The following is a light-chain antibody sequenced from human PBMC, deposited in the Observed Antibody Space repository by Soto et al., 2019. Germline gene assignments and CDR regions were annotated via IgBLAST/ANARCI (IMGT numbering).Light chain of an antibody. CDR2: GAS. Sequence: EIVLTQSPGTLSLSPGERATLSCRASQSVTRSYLAWYQQKPGQAPRLLIYGASSRATGISDRFSGSGSGTDFTLTISRLEPEDFAVYYCQQYGDSPLTFGGGTKVEIK. CDR1: QSVTRSY. CDR3: QQYGDSPLT. J-gene: IGKJ4*01. V-gene: IGKV3-20*01.